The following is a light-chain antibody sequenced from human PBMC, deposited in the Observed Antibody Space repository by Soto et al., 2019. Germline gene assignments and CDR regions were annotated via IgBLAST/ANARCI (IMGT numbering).Light chain of an antibody. J-gene: IGLJ1*01. V-gene: IGLV2-11*01. CDR2: DVT. Sequence: QSALTQPRSVSGSPGQSVTISCTGTRSDVGGYNYVSWYQQHPGKAPKLMIYDVTKRPSGVPDRFSGSKSGNTASLTISGLQAEDEADYYCCSYAGSYIYVFGTGTKVTVL. CDR1: RSDVGGYNY. CDR3: CSYAGSYIYV.